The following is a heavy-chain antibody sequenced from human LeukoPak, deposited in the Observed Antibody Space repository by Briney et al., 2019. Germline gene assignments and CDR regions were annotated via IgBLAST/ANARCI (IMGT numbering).Heavy chain of an antibody. V-gene: IGHV5-51*01. CDR1: GYSFTDYW. CDR3: ARFLRGSESLYYFDY. CDR2: IYPGDSDT. J-gene: IGHJ4*02. D-gene: IGHD3-3*01. Sequence: GESLKISCKASGYSFTDYWIGWVRQMPGKGLEWMGIIYPGDSDTRYSPSFQGQVTISADKSISTAYLQWSSLNASDTAMYYCARFLRGSESLYYFDYWGQGTLVTVSS.